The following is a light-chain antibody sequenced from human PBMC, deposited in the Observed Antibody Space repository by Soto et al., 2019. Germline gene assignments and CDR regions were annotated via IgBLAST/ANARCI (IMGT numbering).Light chain of an antibody. V-gene: IGLV3-21*04. CDR3: QVWDITTDHYV. J-gene: IGLJ1*01. Sequence: SYELTQPPSVSVAPEKTARLTCGGDNIGSKRVHGYRQKPGKAPVLVIYYDSDRPSGIPEGFSGSNSGNTATLTINRVEAGDEADYYCQVWDITTDHYVFGTGTKLTVL. CDR2: YDS. CDR1: NIGSKR.